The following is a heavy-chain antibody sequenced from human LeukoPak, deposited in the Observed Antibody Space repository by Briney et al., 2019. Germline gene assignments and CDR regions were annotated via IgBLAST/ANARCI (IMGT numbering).Heavy chain of an antibody. Sequence: PSETLSLTCTVSGGSISNYYWSWIRQPPGKGLEWIAYIYSSGSPHYNPSLQSRVTISVDTSNSLFSLKLSSVTAADTAVYYCARHKGYDLLTGFYLFDFWGQGFLVTVSS. CDR2: IYSSGSP. CDR1: GGSISNYY. V-gene: IGHV4-59*08. CDR3: ARHKGYDLLTGFYLFDF. D-gene: IGHD3-9*01. J-gene: IGHJ4*02.